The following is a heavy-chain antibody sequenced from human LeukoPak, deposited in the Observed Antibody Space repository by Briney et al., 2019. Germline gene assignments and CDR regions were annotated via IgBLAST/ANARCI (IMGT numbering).Heavy chain of an antibody. D-gene: IGHD1-1*01. CDR2: ISGSGGST. CDR3: ASTTVPEYYYYMDV. V-gene: IGHV3-23*01. J-gene: IGHJ6*03. CDR1: GFTFSSYA. Sequence: PGGSLRLSCAASGFTFSSYAMSWVRQAPGKGLEWVSAISGSGGSTYYADSVKGRFTISRDNAKNSLYLQMNSLRAEDTAVYSCASTTVPEYYYYMDVWGKGTTVTVSS.